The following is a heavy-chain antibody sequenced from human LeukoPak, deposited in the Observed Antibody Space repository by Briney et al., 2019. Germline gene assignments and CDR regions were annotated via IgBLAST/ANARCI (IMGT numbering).Heavy chain of an antibody. Sequence: SETLSLTCTVSGGSISSGDYYWSWIRQPPGKGLEWIGYIYYSGSTYYNPSLKSRVTISVDTSKNQFSLKLSSVTAADTAVYYCAREVEQQLFDYWGQGTLVTVSS. CDR2: IYYSGST. CDR3: AREVEQQLFDY. CDR1: GGSISSGDYY. D-gene: IGHD6-13*01. J-gene: IGHJ4*02. V-gene: IGHV4-30-4*02.